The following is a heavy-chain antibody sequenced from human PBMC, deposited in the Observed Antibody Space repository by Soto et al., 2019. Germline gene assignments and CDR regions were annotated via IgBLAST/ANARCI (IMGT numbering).Heavy chain of an antibody. V-gene: IGHV3-7*01. D-gene: IGHD4-17*01. CDR3: ATGGDEYYFDY. CDR1: GFTFSSYW. CDR2: IKQDGSEK. J-gene: IGHJ4*02. Sequence: GGSLRLSCAASGFTFSSYWMSWVRQAPGKGLEWVANIKQDGSEKYYVDSVKGRFTISRDNAKNSLYLQMNSLRAEDTAVYYCATGGDEYYFDYWGQGTLVTVSS.